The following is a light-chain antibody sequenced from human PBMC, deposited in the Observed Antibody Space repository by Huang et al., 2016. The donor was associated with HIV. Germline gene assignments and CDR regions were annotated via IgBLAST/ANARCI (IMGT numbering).Light chain of an antibody. CDR1: ENIRWY. Sequence: DIQMTQSPSSLSASVGDRVTITCRASENIRWYLNWYQQKPGKPPKLLIHSASNLQSWVPSRVSGSGSGTDFTLTITSLQPEDFATYYCQGSLSIPHTFGQGTNLEIK. CDR2: SAS. CDR3: QGSLSIPHT. V-gene: IGKV1-39*01. J-gene: IGKJ2*01.